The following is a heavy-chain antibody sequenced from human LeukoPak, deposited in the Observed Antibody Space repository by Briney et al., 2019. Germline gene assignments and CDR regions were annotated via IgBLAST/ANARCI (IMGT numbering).Heavy chain of an antibody. CDR1: GGSITTYY. CDR3: ARHAIYSGVHSYWFDP. V-gene: IGHV4-59*08. D-gene: IGHD5-12*01. J-gene: IGHJ5*02. Sequence: SETLSLTCTVSGGSITTYYWSWIRQPPGKGLEWIAFIYYGGSTNYNPSLKSRVAISLDTSKNQFSLRLTSVTAADTAVYYCARHAIYSGVHSYWFDPWGLGTLVTVSS. CDR2: IYYGGST.